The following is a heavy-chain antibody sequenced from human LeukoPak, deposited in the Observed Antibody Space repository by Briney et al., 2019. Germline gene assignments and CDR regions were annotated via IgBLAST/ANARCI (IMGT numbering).Heavy chain of an antibody. J-gene: IGHJ4*02. D-gene: IGHD3-10*01. CDR2: INHSGST. Sequence: FISCFLRWLHRPPPREGVGMGWEINHSGSTNYNPSLKSRVTISVDTSKNQFSLKLSSVTAADTAVYYCARGYYGSGSYIDYWGQGTLVTVSS. CDR3: ARGYYGSGSYIDY. CDR1: FISCFL. V-gene: IGHV4-34*01.